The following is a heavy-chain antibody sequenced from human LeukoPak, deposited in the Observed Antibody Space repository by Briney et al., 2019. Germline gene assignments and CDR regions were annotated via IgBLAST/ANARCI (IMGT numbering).Heavy chain of an antibody. CDR3: ARVGGYCSSTSCYMFDY. CDR1: GGTFSSYA. V-gene: IGHV1-69*01. Sequence: SVKVSCKASGGTFSSYAISWVRQAPGQGLEWMGGIIPIFGTANYAQKFQGRVTITADESTSTAYMELRCLRSDDTAVYYCARVGGYCSSTSCYMFDYWGQGTLVTVSS. CDR2: IIPIFGTA. D-gene: IGHD2-2*02. J-gene: IGHJ4*02.